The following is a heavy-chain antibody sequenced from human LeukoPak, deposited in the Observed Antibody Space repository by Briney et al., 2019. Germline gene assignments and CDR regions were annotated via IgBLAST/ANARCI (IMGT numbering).Heavy chain of an antibody. V-gene: IGHV3-48*04. CDR2: INSNSRTT. J-gene: IGHJ4*02. CDR3: VRGEVARDY. D-gene: IGHD5-12*01. Sequence: GGSLRLSCAASRFAFSDFSMIWVRQAPGKGLECISYINSNSRTTEYSDSVRGRFTISRDNARNSLFLQMDNLRAEDTAVYYCVRGEVARDYWGQGTLVTVSS. CDR1: RFAFSDFS.